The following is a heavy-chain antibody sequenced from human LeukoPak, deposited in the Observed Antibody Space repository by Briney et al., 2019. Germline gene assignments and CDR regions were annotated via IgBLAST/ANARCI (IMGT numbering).Heavy chain of an antibody. J-gene: IGHJ3*02. D-gene: IGHD3-3*01. CDR1: GFTFSSYS. CDR2: ISSSSSTI. CDR3: ARDRVTIFGVVIPPPDALDI. Sequence: GGSLRLSCAASGFTFSSYSMNWVRQAPGKGLEWVSYISSSSSTIYYADSVKGRFTISRDNAKNSLYLQMNSLRAEDTAVYYCARDRVTIFGVVIPPPDALDIWGQGTMVTVSS. V-gene: IGHV3-48*04.